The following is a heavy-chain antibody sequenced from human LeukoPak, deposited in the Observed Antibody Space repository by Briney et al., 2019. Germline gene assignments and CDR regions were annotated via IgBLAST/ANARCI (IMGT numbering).Heavy chain of an antibody. CDR2: ISWNSGSI. CDR3: AGSGDIVATKSFDY. V-gene: IGHV3-9*01. Sequence: PGGSLRLSCAASGFTFDDYAMHWVRQAPGKGLEWVSGISWNSGSIGYADSVKGRFTISRDNAKNSLYLQMNSLRADDTAVYYCAGSGDIVATKSFDYWGQGALVTVSS. J-gene: IGHJ4*02. D-gene: IGHD5-12*01. CDR1: GFTFDDYA.